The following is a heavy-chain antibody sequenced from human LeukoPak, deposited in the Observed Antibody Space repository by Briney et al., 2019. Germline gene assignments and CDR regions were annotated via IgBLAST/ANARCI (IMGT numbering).Heavy chain of an antibody. CDR3: AILSSGWEFDY. V-gene: IGHV1-46*01. CDR1: GYTFTRYY. J-gene: IGHJ4*02. D-gene: IGHD6-19*01. CDR2: INPSGGST. Sequence: GASVKVSCKASGYTFTRYYMHWVRQAPGQGLEWMGIINPSGGSTGYAQKIQGRVTMTRDMSTSTVYMELSSLRSEDTAVYYCAILSSGWEFDYWGQGTLVTVSS.